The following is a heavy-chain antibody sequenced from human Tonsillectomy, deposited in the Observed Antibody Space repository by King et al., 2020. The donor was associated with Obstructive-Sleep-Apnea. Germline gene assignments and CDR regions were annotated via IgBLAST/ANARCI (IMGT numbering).Heavy chain of an antibody. Sequence: PLVPSGAEVKKPGSSVTVSCKASGGTVTTDTISWVRQAPGQGLEWMGGIIPKSGPAHYAQKCQGRVTITADASTNIVFMQLNSLRSEDTAVYYCARDLTGMDVWGQGTSVAVSS. D-gene: IGHD3-9*01. CDR1: GGTVTTDT. CDR2: IIPKSGPA. V-gene: IGHV1-69*01. J-gene: IGHJ6*02. CDR3: ARDLTGMDV.